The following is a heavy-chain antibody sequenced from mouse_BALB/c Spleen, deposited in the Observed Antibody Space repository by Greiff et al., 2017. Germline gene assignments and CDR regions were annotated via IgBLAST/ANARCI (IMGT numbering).Heavy chain of an antibody. V-gene: IGHV3-6*02. D-gene: IGHD2-4*01. CDR2: ISYDGSN. CDR3: ARDGGLRFAY. Sequence: EVQLQESGPGLVKPSQSLSLTCSVTGYSITSGYYWNWIRQFPGNKLEWMGYISYDGSNNYNPSLKNRISITRDTSKNQFFLKLNSVTTEDTATYYCARDGGLRFAYWGQGTLVTVSA. J-gene: IGHJ3*01. CDR1: GYSITSGYY.